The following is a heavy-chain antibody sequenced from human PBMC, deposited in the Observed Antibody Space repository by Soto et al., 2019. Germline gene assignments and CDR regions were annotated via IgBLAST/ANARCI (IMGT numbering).Heavy chain of an antibody. D-gene: IGHD4-17*01. CDR3: ASVTTVTTWFDP. CDR1: GGTFSSYT. V-gene: IGHV1-69*02. Sequence: QVQLVQSGAEVKKPGSSVKVSCKASGGTFSSYTISWVRQAPGQGLEWMGRIIPILGIANYAQKFQGRVAMTADKSTNTAYTELSSLRSGDTAVYYCASVTTVTTWFDPWGQGTLVTVSS. CDR2: IIPILGIA. J-gene: IGHJ5*02.